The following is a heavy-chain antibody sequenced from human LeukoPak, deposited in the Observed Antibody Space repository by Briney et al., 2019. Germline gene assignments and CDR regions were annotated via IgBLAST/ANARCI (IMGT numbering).Heavy chain of an antibody. V-gene: IGHV1-18*04. D-gene: IGHD5-24*01. Sequence: ASVKVSCKASGYTFTGYYMHWVRQAPGQGLEWMGWISAYNGNTNYAQKLQGRVTMTTDTSTSTAYMELRSLRSDDTAVYYCAREVEMATMLYYYYMDVWGKGTTVTVSS. CDR1: GYTFTGYY. CDR3: AREVEMATMLYYYYMDV. J-gene: IGHJ6*03. CDR2: ISAYNGNT.